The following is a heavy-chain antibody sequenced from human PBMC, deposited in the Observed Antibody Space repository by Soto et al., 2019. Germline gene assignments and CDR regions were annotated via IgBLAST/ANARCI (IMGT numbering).Heavy chain of an antibody. D-gene: IGHD3-22*01. CDR2: ISYDGSNK. J-gene: IGHJ4*02. Sequence: GSLRLSCAASGFTFSSYGMHWVRQAPGKGLEWVAVISYDGSNKYYADSVKGRFTISRDNSKNTLYLQMNSLRAEDTAVYYCAKVPYYYDSSGYSNYWGQGT. CDR3: AKVPYYYDSSGYSNY. V-gene: IGHV3-30*18. CDR1: GFTFSSYG.